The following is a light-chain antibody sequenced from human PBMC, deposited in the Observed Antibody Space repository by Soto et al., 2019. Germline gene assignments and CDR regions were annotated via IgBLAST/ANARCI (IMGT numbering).Light chain of an antibody. CDR1: QTMNPIY. J-gene: IGKJ1*01. CDR3: QQSATSPRT. CDR2: AAS. V-gene: IGKV3-20*01. Sequence: ENVLKKSAGDLCLSPGESGTLSCKASQTMNPIYVPWYQQIPGQAPRLLIYAASSRATGIPDRFSGRGSGTDFTLTICRLEPEDLSVYYCQQSATSPRTFGQGTRVDIK.